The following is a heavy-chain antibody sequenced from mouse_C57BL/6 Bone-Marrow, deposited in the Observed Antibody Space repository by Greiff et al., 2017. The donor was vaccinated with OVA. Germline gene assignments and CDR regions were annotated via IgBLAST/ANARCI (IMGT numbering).Heavy chain of an antibody. CDR2: IYPGNSDT. D-gene: IGHD1-1*01. V-gene: IGHV1-5*01. CDR1: GYTFTSYW. J-gene: IGHJ4*01. CDR3: TPYFYYYGSSYDYAMDY. Sequence: VQLKESGTVLARPGASVKMSCKTSGYTFTSYWMHWVKQRPGQGLEWIGAIYPGNSDTSYNQKFKGKAKLTAVTSASTAYMELSSLTNEDSAVYYCTPYFYYYGSSYDYAMDYWGQGTSVTVSS.